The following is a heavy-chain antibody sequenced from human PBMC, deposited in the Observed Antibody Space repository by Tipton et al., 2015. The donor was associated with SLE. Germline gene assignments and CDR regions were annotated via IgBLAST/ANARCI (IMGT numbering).Heavy chain of an antibody. V-gene: IGHV4-59*01. CDR2: IYYSGST. J-gene: IGHJ6*02. CDR1: GGSISSYY. CDR3: ARDGVKLELRSGNYYYYGKDV. Sequence: GLVKPSETLSLTCTVAGGSISSYYWTWIRQPPGKGLEWIGYIYYSGSTNYNPSLKSQVTMSVDTSKNQFSLRLSSVTAADTAVYYCARDGVKLELRSGNYYYYGKDVWGQGTTVIVSS. D-gene: IGHD1-7*01.